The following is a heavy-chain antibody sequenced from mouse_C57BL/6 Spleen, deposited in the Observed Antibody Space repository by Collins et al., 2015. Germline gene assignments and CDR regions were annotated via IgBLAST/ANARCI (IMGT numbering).Heavy chain of an antibody. CDR3: ANGGTTAYYAMDY. V-gene: IGHV1-74*01. CDR1: GYTFTRYW. D-gene: IGHD1-2*01. CDR2: IHPSDSDT. Sequence: QVQLQQPGAELVKPGASVKVSCKVSGYTFTRYWMRWVKQRPGQGLEWIGRIHPSDSDTNYNQKFKGKATLTVDKSSSTAYMQLSSLTSEDSAVYYCANGGTTAYYAMDYWGQGTSVTVSS. J-gene: IGHJ4*01.